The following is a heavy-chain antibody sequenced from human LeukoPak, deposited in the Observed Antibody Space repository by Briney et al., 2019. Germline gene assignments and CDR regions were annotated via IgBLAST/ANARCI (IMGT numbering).Heavy chain of an antibody. CDR1: GFTFSSHW. CDR3: TGHHQAYSRTY. Sequence: GGSLRLSCAASGFTFSSHWMTWVRQAPGKGLEWVANIKQDGSEKYYVDSVKGRFTISRDNAKGTLYLQMSSLRAEDTAVYYCTGHHQAYSRTYWGQGTLVTVSS. D-gene: IGHD4-11*01. J-gene: IGHJ4*02. CDR2: IKQDGSEK. V-gene: IGHV3-7*01.